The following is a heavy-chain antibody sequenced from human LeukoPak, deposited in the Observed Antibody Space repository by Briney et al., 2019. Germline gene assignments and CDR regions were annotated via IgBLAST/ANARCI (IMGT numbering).Heavy chain of an antibody. V-gene: IGHV3-48*04. CDR1: GFTFSSYS. CDR3: AGQRDIVVEEPGVWFDP. CDR2: ISSSSSTI. J-gene: IGHJ5*02. D-gene: IGHD2-15*01. Sequence: GGSLRLSCAASGFTFSSYSMNWVRQAPGKGLEWVSYISSSSSTIYYADSVKGRFTISRDNAKNSLYLQMNSLRAEDTAVYYCAGQRDIVVEEPGVWFDPWGQGALVTVSS.